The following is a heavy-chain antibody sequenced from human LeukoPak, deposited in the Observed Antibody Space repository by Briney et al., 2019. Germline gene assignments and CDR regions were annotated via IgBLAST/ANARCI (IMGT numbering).Heavy chain of an antibody. D-gene: IGHD6-13*01. CDR2: IYYSGST. J-gene: IGHJ4*02. V-gene: IGHV4-59*01. CDR1: GGSISSYY. CDR3: ARGLAAAGTLYFDY. Sequence: PSETLSLTCTVSGGSISSYYWSWIRQPPGKGLEWIGYIYYSGSTNYSPSLKGRVTISVDTSKNQFSLKLSSVTAADTAVYYCARGLAAAGTLYFDYWGQGTLVTVSS.